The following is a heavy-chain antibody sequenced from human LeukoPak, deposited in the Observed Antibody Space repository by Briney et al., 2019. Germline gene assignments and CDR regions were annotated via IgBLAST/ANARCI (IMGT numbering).Heavy chain of an antibody. J-gene: IGHJ3*02. D-gene: IGHD5-12*01. CDR2: IIPIFGTA. CDR3: ARGGVEWLRHDAFDI. Sequence: ASVKVSCKASGGTFSSYAISWVRQAPGQGLEWMGGIIPIFGTANYAQKFQGRVTITADESTSTAYMELSSLRSEDTAVYYCARGGVEWLRHDAFDIWGQGTMVTVSS. V-gene: IGHV1-69*13. CDR1: GGTFSSYA.